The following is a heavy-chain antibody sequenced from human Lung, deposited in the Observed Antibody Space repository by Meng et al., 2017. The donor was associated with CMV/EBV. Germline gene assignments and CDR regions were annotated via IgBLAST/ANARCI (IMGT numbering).Heavy chain of an antibody. CDR1: GFTFSSFG. J-gene: IGHJ4*02. V-gene: IGHV3-30*02. CDR2: IRYDANNK. CDR3: AKDMDS. Sequence: GESLKISCAASGFTFSSFGMHWVRQAPGKGLEWVAFIRYDANNKYYVDSVKGLFTISRDNSKNTLYLQMNSVRAEDKAVYYCAKDMDSWGQGTLVNVSS.